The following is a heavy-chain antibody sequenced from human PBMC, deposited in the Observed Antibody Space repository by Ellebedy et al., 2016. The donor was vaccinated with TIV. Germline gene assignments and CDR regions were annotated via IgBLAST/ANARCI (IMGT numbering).Heavy chain of an antibody. D-gene: IGHD2-15*01. CDR3: ARTVITFLMVVVVPDAFDI. J-gene: IGHJ3*02. V-gene: IGHV4-31*03. Sequence: SETLSLXXTVSGGAINSGAHYWTWIRQHPGTGLEWIGHIHNSGTTYYNPSLKSRITMSIEPSRNRFSLRLTSVTASDTATYYCARTVITFLMVVVVPDAFDIWGHGTTVTVSS. CDR2: IHNSGTT. CDR1: GGAINSGAHY.